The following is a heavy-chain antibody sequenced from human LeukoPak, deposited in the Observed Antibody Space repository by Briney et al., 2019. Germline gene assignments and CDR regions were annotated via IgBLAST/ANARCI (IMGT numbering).Heavy chain of an antibody. CDR1: RYTFTSYG. CDR2: ISAYNGNT. V-gene: IGHV1-18*01. D-gene: IGHD3-22*01. CDR3: ARGGAGRYYYDSSGYYFSRLSFCPSDY. J-gene: IGHJ4*02. Sequence: ASVKDSCKASRYTFTSYGISWVRQAPGQGVEWMGWISAYNGNTNYAQKLQGRVSMTTDTSTSTAYMELRSLRSDDTAVYYCARGGAGRYYYDSSGYYFSRLSFCPSDYWGQGTLVTVSS.